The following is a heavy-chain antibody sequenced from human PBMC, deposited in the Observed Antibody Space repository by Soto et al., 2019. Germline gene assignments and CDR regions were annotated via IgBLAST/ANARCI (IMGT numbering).Heavy chain of an antibody. V-gene: IGHV3-48*01. CDR2: ISSSSATI. CDR3: ARESDLYNWFDP. CDR1: GFTFSSYS. Sequence: EVQLVESGGGLVQPGGSLRLSCAASGFTFSSYSMNWVRQAPGKGLEWVSYISSSSATIYYADSVKGRFTISRDNAKNSLYLQMNSLRAEGTAVYYCARESDLYNWFDPWGQGTLVTVSS. J-gene: IGHJ5*02.